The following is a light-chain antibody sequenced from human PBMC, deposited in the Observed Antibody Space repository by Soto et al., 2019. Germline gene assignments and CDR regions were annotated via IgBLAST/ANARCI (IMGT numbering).Light chain of an antibody. CDR2: DAS. CDR3: QQYNNWPPKHT. V-gene: IGKV3-15*01. Sequence: EIVMTQSPATLSVSPGERVTLSCRASQSISNNLAWYQHKPGRAPRVLIYDASTPATGVPVRFSGSGSGTEFTLTISSLQSDDFAVYYCQQYNNWPPKHTFGQGTKLEIK. CDR1: QSISNN. J-gene: IGKJ2*01.